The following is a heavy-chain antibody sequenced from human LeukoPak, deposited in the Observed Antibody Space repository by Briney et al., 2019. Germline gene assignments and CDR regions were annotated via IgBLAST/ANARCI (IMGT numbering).Heavy chain of an antibody. CDR2: IYYSGST. Sequence: SETLSLTCTVSGGSISSSNYYWGWIRQPPGKGLEWTGSIYYSGSTYYNPSLKSRVTISVDTSKNQFSLNLSSVSAADTAVYYCARRRIVATIDYWGQGTLVTVSS. CDR1: GGSISSSNYY. CDR3: ARRRIVATIDY. V-gene: IGHV4-39*01. J-gene: IGHJ4*02. D-gene: IGHD5-12*01.